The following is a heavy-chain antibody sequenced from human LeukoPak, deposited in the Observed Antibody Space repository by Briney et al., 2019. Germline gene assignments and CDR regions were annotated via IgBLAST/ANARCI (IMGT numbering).Heavy chain of an antibody. CDR2: INWNGGST. CDR3: VRDHGGYSSGWYEDY. V-gene: IGHV3-20*04. J-gene: IGHJ4*02. D-gene: IGHD6-19*01. CDR1: GFTFDDYG. Sequence: GGSLRLSCAASGFTFDDYGMSWVRQAPGKGLEWVSGINWNGGSTGYADSVKGRFTISRDNAKNSLYLQMNSLRAEDTALYYCVRDHGGYSSGWYEDYWGQGTLVTVSS.